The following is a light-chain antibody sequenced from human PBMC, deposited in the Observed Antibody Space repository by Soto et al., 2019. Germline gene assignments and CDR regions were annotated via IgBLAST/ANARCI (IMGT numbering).Light chain of an antibody. J-gene: IGLJ1*01. CDR2: EVN. CDR3: SSYAGSNKLGV. CDR1: SSDVGAYNY. Sequence: QSALTQPPSASGSPGQSVTISCTGTSSDVGAYNYVSWYQQHPGKAPKLIIYEVNKCPSGVPDRFSGSKSGNTASLTVSGLQAEDEADYYCSSYAGSNKLGVFGTGTKLTVL. V-gene: IGLV2-8*01.